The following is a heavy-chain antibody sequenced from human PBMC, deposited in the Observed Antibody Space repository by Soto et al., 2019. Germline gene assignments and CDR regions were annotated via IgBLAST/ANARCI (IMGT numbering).Heavy chain of an antibody. Sequence: EVQVLESGGGLVQPGGSLRLSCAASGFSFSDYAMSWVRQAPGKGLEWVSSISSSGATTYYADSVKGRFTISRDISQNTLYLQMYSLRAEDTALYYCAKVRSARWGAFYIWGRGALVTVSS. CDR3: AKVRSARWGAFYI. CDR2: ISSSGATT. J-gene: IGHJ3*02. D-gene: IGHD1-26*01. CDR1: GFSFSDYA. V-gene: IGHV3-23*01.